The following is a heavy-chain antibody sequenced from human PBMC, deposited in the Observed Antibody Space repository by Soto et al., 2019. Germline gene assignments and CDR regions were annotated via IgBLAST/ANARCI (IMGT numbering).Heavy chain of an antibody. Sequence: VQLVESGGGLVQPGGSLRLSCAASGFTFSSYEMNWVRQAPGKGLEWVSDITSTGSTRYYADSVKGRFTISRDNAKNSLYLQMNSLRAEDTAVYYCARGYCTSSACHWNLDYWGQGTLVTVSS. CDR2: ITSTGSTR. CDR1: GFTFSSYE. J-gene: IGHJ4*02. CDR3: ARGYCTSSACHWNLDY. D-gene: IGHD2-8*02. V-gene: IGHV3-48*03.